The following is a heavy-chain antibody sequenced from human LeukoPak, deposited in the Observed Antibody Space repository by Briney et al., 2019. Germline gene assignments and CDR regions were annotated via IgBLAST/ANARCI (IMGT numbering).Heavy chain of an antibody. CDR2: IKQDGSEK. D-gene: IGHD1-26*01. Sequence: GGSLRLSCAASGFTFSTYWMTWVRQAPGKGLEWVANIKQDGSEKYYVDSVKGRFTISRDNAKNSLYLQVNGLRAEDTAVYYCARTSGSSGSIDYWGQGTLVTVSS. CDR1: GFTFSTYW. J-gene: IGHJ4*02. CDR3: ARTSGSSGSIDY. V-gene: IGHV3-7*03.